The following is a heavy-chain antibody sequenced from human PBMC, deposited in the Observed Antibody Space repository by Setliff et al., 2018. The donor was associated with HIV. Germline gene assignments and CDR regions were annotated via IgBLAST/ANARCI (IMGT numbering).Heavy chain of an antibody. V-gene: IGHV1-8*02. CDR3: AIRREVVVATTRRGLDI. D-gene: IGHD2-15*01. CDR2: MNPNSGNT. J-gene: IGHJ3*02. Sequence: ASVKVSCKASGYSFFSYSITWVRQAAGQGLEWMGWMNPNSGNTGYAQRFQGRLTMTRNTSISTAYMELNSLMSEDTAVYFCAIRREVVVATTRRGLDIWGQGTMVTVSS. CDR1: GYSFFSYS.